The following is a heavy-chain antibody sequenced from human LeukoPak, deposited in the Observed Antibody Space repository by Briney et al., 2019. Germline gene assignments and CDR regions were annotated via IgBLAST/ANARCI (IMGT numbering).Heavy chain of an antibody. V-gene: IGHV4-34*01. D-gene: IGHD6-13*01. CDR3: ARQGSSSLNWFDP. Sequence: PSETLSLTCAVYGGSFSGYYWSWIRQPPGKGLEWIGEINHSGSTNYNPSLKSRVTLSVDTSKNQFSLKLSSVTAADTAVYYCARQGSSSLNWFDPWGQGTLVTVSS. CDR1: GGSFSGYY. CDR2: INHSGST. J-gene: IGHJ5*02.